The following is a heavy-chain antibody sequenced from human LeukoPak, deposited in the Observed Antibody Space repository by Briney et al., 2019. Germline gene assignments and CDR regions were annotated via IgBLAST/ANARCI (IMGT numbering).Heavy chain of an antibody. CDR3: AKGKGPYYYDSSGYLDY. J-gene: IGHJ4*02. CDR1: GFTLSSYA. CDR2: ISYDGSNK. D-gene: IGHD3-22*01. V-gene: IGHV3-30*18. Sequence: GGSLRLSCTASGFTLSSYAMSWVRQAPGKGLEWVAVISYDGSNKYYADSVKGRFTISRDNSKNTLYLQMNSLRAEDTAVYYCAKGKGPYYYDSSGYLDYWGQGTLVTVSS.